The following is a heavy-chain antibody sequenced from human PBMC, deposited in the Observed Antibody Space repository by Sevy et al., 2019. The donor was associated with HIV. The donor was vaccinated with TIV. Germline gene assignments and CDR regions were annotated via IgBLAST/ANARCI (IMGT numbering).Heavy chain of an antibody. Sequence: SETLSLTCTVSGGSISTTDYYWSWIRQPPGKGLEWIGYIHYTGTTYYNPSLKSRLSRISVDTSSNQFSLKLSFVTAADTAVYYCARGVGGPGVMISFGGVNYGFDFWGQGRMVTVSS. J-gene: IGHJ3*01. CDR3: ARGVGGPGVMISFGGVNYGFDF. V-gene: IGHV4-30-4*01. CDR2: IHYTGTT. D-gene: IGHD3-16*01. CDR1: GGSISTTDYY.